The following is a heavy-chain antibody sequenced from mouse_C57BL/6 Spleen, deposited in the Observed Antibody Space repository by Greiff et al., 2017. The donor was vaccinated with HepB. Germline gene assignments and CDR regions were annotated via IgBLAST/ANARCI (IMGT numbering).Heavy chain of an antibody. Sequence: VQLQQPGAELVKPGASVKLSCKASGYTFTSYWMHWVKQSPGQGLEWIGMIHPNSGSTNYNEKFKSKATLTVDKSSSTAYMQLSSLTSEDSAVYYCARGTGGAWFAYWGQGTLVTVSA. CDR2: IHPNSGST. J-gene: IGHJ3*01. V-gene: IGHV1-64*01. D-gene: IGHD1-1*02. CDR1: GYTFTSYW. CDR3: ARGTGGAWFAY.